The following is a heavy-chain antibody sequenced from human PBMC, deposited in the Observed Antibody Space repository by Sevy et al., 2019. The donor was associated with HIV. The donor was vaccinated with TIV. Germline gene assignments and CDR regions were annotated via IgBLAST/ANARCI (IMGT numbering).Heavy chain of an antibody. CDR1: GFTFDDYA. Sequence: GGSLRLSCAASGFTFDDYAMHWVRQAPGKGLEWVSGISWNSGSIGNADSVKGRFTISRDNAKNSLYLQMNSLRAEVTALYYCAKDYCISTSCYGFLGDWGQGTLVTVSS. CDR3: AKDYCISTSCYGFLGD. V-gene: IGHV3-9*01. J-gene: IGHJ4*02. CDR2: ISWNSGSI. D-gene: IGHD2-2*01.